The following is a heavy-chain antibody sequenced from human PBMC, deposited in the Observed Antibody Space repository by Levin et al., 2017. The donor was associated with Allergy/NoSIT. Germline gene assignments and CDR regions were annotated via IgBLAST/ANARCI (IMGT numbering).Heavy chain of an antibody. J-gene: IGHJ4*02. CDR2: IYSGGST. CDR1: GDSISHGVYF. CDR3: ARGWGIVAATFDF. D-gene: IGHD7-27*01. Sequence: PSETLSLTCTVSGDSISHGVYFWSWLRQSPGKGLEWMGYIYSGGSTYYNLALESRLTLSVDPSKNQFSLNLRSLTVADTAVYYCARGWGIVAATFDFWGRGTRVTVSS. V-gene: IGHV4-31*02.